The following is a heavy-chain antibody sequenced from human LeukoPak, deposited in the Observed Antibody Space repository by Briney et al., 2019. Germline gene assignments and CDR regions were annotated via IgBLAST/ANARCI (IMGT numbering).Heavy chain of an antibody. J-gene: IGHJ6*02. Sequence: ASVKVSCKASGYTFITYYIHWVRQAPGQGLEWMGIISPSGGSTTYAQKFQGRVTMTGDTSTSTVYMELSSLRSEDTAVYYCAKGYDSSGSYFRYGMDVWGQGTTVTVSS. CDR1: GYTFITYY. D-gene: IGHD3-22*01. CDR2: ISPSGGST. V-gene: IGHV1-46*03. CDR3: AKGYDSSGSYFRYGMDV.